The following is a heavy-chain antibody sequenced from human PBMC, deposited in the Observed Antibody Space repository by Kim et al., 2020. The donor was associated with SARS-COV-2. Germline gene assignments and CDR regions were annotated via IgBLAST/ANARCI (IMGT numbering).Heavy chain of an antibody. CDR1: GGSISSSSYY. D-gene: IGHD3-22*01. V-gene: IGHV4-39*01. Sequence: SETLSLTCTVSGGSISSSSYYWGWIRQPPGKGLEWIGTIYYSGSTYYNPSLKSRVTISVDTSKNQFSLKLSSVTAADTAVYYCARARRYYDSSRARNWF. CDR3: ARARRYYDSSRARNWF. CDR2: IYYSGST. J-gene: IGHJ5*01.